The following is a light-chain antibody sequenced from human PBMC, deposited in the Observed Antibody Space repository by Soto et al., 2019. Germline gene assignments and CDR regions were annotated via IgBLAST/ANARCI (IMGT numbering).Light chain of an antibody. CDR3: QQSYSTPYT. Sequence: DIQMTQSPSSLSASVGDRVTITCRASQSISSYLNWYQQKPGKVPKLLIYAASSLQSGVPSRFSVSGSGTDFTLTISSLQPEDFATDYCQQSYSTPYTFGQGTKLEIK. J-gene: IGKJ2*01. CDR2: AAS. V-gene: IGKV1-39*01. CDR1: QSISSY.